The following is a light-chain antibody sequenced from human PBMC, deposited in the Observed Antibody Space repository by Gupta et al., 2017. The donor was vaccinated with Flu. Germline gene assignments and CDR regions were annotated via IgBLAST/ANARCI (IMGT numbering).Light chain of an antibody. CDR2: GNS. CDR3: QSYDSSLSCV. V-gene: IGLV1-40*01. J-gene: IGLJ3*02. CDR1: GSNIGAGYD. Sequence: QSALTQPPSVSGAPAQRVTISCTGSGSNIGAGYDVHWYQQPPGTAPKLLNDGNSNRPSGVPDRCAGSKSATSAFTAITGLQAEDESYYYWQSYDSSLSCVFGGGTKVTVL.